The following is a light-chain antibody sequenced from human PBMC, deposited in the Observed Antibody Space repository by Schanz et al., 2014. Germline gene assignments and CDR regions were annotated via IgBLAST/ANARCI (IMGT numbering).Light chain of an antibody. CDR3: QQYGSSPRGSLT. CDR2: GAS. Sequence: EIVLTQSPGTLSLSPGERATLSCRASQSVSSSYLAWYQQKPGQAPRLLIYGASSRATGIPPRFSGSGSGTDFTLTISRLEPEDVAVYYCQQYGSSPRGSLTFGGGTKVEIK. J-gene: IGKJ4*01. CDR1: QSVSSSY. V-gene: IGKV3-20*01.